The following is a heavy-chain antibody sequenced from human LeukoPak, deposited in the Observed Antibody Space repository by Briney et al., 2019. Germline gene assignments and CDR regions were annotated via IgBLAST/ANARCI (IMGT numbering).Heavy chain of an antibody. D-gene: IGHD6-19*01. CDR3: ARASSGWYGSEYYFDY. CDR1: GFTVSSNY. V-gene: IGHV3-53*01. Sequence: GGSLRLSYAASGFTVSSNYMSWVRQAPGKGLEWVSVIYSGGSTYYADSVKGRFTISRDNSKNTLYLQMNSLRAEDTAVYYCARASSGWYGSEYYFDYWGQGTLVTVSS. CDR2: IYSGGST. J-gene: IGHJ4*02.